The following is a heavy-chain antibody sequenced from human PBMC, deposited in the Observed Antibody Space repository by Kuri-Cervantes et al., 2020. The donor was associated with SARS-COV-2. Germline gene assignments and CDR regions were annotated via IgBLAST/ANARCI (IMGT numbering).Heavy chain of an antibody. D-gene: IGHD6-13*01. CDR2: INHSGST. Sequence: GSLRLSCAVYGGSFSGYYWSWIRQPPGKGLEWIGEINHSGSTNYNPSLKSRVTISVDTSKNQFSLKLSSVTAADTAVYYCARGIAAAGYDYWGQGTLVTVSS. V-gene: IGHV4-34*01. CDR3: ARGIAAAGYDY. J-gene: IGHJ4*02. CDR1: GGSFSGYY.